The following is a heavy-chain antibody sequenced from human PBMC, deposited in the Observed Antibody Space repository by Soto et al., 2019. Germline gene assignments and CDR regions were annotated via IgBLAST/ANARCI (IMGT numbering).Heavy chain of an antibody. Sequence: GGSLRLSCAASGFTFSSYAMHWVRQAPGKGLEWVAVISYDGSNKYYADSVKGRFTISRDNSKNTLYLQINSLRAEDTAVYYCARDNPPHYDFWSGVSIYDYYGMDVWGQGTTVTVSS. D-gene: IGHD3-3*01. J-gene: IGHJ6*02. V-gene: IGHV3-30-3*01. CDR1: GFTFSSYA. CDR2: ISYDGSNK. CDR3: ARDNPPHYDFWSGVSIYDYYGMDV.